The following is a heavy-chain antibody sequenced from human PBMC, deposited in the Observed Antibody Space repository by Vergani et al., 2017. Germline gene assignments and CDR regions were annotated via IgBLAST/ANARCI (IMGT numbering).Heavy chain of an antibody. V-gene: IGHV3-21*01. Sequence: EVQLVESGGGLVKPGGSLRLSCAASVFTFSSYSMNWVRQAPGKGLEWVSSISSSSSYIYYADSVKGRFTISRDNAKNSLYLQMNSLRAEDTAVYYCASSAGLHRLYWYFDLWGRGTLVTVSS. J-gene: IGHJ2*01. CDR2: ISSSSSYI. CDR1: VFTFSSYS. CDR3: ASSAGLHRLYWYFDL. D-gene: IGHD6-13*01.